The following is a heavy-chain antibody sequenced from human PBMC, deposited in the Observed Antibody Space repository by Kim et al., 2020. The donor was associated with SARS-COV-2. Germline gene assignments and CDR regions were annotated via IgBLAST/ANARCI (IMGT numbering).Heavy chain of an antibody. CDR3: ARVKEYIGEGVFDY. CDR1: GGSISSGGYY. V-gene: IGHV4-31*03. CDR2: IYYSGST. Sequence: SETLSLTCTVSGGSISSGGYYWSWIRQHPGKGLEWIGYIYYSGSTYYNPSLKSRVTISVDTSKNQFSLKLSSVTAADTAVYYCARVKEYIGEGVFDYWGQGTLVTVSS. J-gene: IGHJ4*02. D-gene: IGHD3-10*01.